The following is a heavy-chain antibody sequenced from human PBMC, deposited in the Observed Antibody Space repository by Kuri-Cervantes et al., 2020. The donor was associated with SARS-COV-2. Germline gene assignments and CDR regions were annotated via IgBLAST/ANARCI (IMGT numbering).Heavy chain of an antibody. J-gene: IGHJ6*02. D-gene: IGHD5-18*01. V-gene: IGHV3-49*04. CDR1: GFTFGDYA. Sequence: GESLKISCTASGFTFGDYAMSWVRQAPGKGLEGVGFIRSKAYGGTTEYAASVKGRFTISRDDSKSIAYLQMNSLKTEDTAVYYCTREDVDTAMGTYYYYYGMDVWGQGTTVTVSS. CDR2: IRSKAYGGTT. CDR3: TREDVDTAMGTYYYYYGMDV.